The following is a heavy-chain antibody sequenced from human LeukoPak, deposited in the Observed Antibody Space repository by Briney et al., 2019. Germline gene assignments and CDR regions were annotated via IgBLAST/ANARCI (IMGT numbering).Heavy chain of an antibody. CDR2: IYGAGIT. D-gene: IGHD4-11*01. CDR3: IRDSTTFRFGY. CDR1: GIAVSNSY. V-gene: IGHV3-53*01. J-gene: IGHJ4*02. Sequence: GGSLRLSCAASGIAVSNSYMSWVRQPPGKGLEWVSSIYGAGITYYLDSVRGRFTISRDNSKNMLFLQMNSLRAEDTAVYYCIRDSTTFRFGYWGQGALVTVSS.